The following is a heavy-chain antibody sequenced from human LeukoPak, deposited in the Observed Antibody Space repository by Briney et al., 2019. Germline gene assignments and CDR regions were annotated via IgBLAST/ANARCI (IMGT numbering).Heavy chain of an antibody. J-gene: IGHJ5*02. V-gene: IGHV1-3*03. CDR3: ARDRGIPGWFDP. D-gene: IGHD2-15*01. CDR2: INAVNGNT. CDR1: GYTFTSYA. Sequence: GASVKVSCKASGYTFTSYAMHWVRQAPGQRLDWMGWINAVNGNTKYSQEFQGRVTITRDTSASTAYMVLSSLRSEDMAVYYCARDRGIPGWFDPWGQGTLVTVSS.